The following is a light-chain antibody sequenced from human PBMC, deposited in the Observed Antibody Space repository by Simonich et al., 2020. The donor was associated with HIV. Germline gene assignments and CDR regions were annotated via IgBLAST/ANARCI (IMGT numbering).Light chain of an antibody. CDR2: DAS. V-gene: IGKV1-33*01. CDR1: QDIDNY. CDR3: QQYDILPYT. Sequence: DIQMTQSPSSLSASVGDRVTITCQAGQDIDNYLNWYQQKPGKAPKLLIYDASSLETGIPSRFSGSGSGTYFTFTISSLQPEDIATYYCQQYDILPYTFGQGTKLEIK. J-gene: IGKJ2*01.